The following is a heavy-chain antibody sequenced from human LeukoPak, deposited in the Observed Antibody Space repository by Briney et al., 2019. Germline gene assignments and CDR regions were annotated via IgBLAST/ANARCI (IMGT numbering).Heavy chain of an antibody. CDR1: GGSISSYY. CDR3: TQSRDAFDI. J-gene: IGHJ3*02. V-gene: IGHV4-59*12. CDR2: IYYSGST. Sequence: KSSETLSLTCTVSGGSISSYYWSWIRQPPGKGLEWIGYIYYSGSTNYNPSLKSRVTISVDTSKNQFSLKLSSVTAADTAVYYCTQSRDAFDIWGQGTMVTVSS.